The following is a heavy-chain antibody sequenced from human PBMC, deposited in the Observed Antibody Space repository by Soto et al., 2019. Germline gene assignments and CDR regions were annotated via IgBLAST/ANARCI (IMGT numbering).Heavy chain of an antibody. V-gene: IGHV4-39*01. J-gene: IGHJ4*02. CDR3: VKRSPGTMLDN. CDR2: LYSGGSA. Sequence: PPETLSLTCTVSGGSITSSNFYWGWVRQPPGKGLEWIGTLYSGGSAYYNASLKSRVAMSVDTSKNQFSLKVTSVTAADTAVYYCVKRSPGTMLDNWGQGTLVTVSS. CDR1: GGSITSSNFY.